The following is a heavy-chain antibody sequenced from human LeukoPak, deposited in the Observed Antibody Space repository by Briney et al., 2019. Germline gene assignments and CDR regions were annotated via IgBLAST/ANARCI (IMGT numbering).Heavy chain of an antibody. V-gene: IGHV4-61*01. CDR2: IYYSGST. J-gene: IGHJ4*02. D-gene: IGHD3-10*01. CDR1: GGSVRSGSYY. CDR3: ANYKRDSGTYCIDY. Sequence: LEILSLTCTVSGGSVRSGSYYWSWFWQPPGKGLEWLGNIYYSGSTNYNPSFKSRVTMSLDTSKNQFSLKLNSVTAADTAVYYCANYKRDSGTYCIDYWGRGTLVTGSS.